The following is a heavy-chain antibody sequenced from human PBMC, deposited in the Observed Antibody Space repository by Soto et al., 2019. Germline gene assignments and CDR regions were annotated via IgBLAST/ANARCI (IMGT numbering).Heavy chain of an antibody. V-gene: IGHV4-4*07. Sequence: PSETLSLTCTVSGGSMNDYYWSWIRQPAGKGLEWIGRIFTSGNTNYNPSLRSRLTMSVDTSTNQVSLRLTSVTAADTAVYYCASGSLVSRYYGLDVWGQGTTVTVSS. D-gene: IGHD2-15*01. CDR1: GGSMNDYY. J-gene: IGHJ6*02. CDR2: IFTSGNT. CDR3: ASGSLVSRYYGLDV.